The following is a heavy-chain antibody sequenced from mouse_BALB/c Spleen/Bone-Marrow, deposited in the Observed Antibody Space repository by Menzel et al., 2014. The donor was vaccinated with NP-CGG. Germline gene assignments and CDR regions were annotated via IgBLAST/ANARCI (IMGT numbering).Heavy chain of an antibody. Sequence: EVKLVESGGGLVQPGGSLKLSCATSGFTFSDYYMYWVRQTPEKRLEWVAYISNGGGSTYYPDTVKGRFTISRDNAKNTLYLQVSRLKSEDTAMYYCARRGWYYAMDYWGQGTSVTVSS. CDR1: GFTFSDYY. J-gene: IGHJ4*01. CDR3: ARRGWYYAMDY. V-gene: IGHV5-12*02. CDR2: ISNGGGST. D-gene: IGHD2-3*01.